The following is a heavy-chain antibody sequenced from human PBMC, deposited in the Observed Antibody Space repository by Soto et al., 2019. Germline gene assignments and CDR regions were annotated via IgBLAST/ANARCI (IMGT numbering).Heavy chain of an antibody. CDR2: ISGSGGST. CDR1: VFTFSSYA. J-gene: IGHJ4*02. V-gene: IGHV3-23*01. D-gene: IGHD5-12*01. CDR3: AKDARPSRDGYHFVY. Sequence: PGGSLRLSCAASVFTFSSYAMSWVRQSPGKGLEWVSAISGSGGSTYYADSVKGRFTISRDNSKNTLYLQMNSLRAEDTAVYYCAKDARPSRDGYHFVYWGQGTLLTLSS.